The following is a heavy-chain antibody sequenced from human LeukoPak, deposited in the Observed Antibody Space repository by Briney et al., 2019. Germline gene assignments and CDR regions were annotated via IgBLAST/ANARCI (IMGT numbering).Heavy chain of an antibody. D-gene: IGHD2-8*01. CDR3: ARGAPLMVYGGFNWFVP. CDR2: INPNSGGT. V-gene: IGHV1-2*02. Sequence: ASVKVSCKASGYTFTGYYMHWVRQAPGQGLEWMGWINPNSGGTNYAQKFQGRVTMTRDTSISTAYMELSRLRSDDTAVYYCARGAPLMVYGGFNWFVPWGQGTLVTVSP. CDR1: GYTFTGYY. J-gene: IGHJ5*02.